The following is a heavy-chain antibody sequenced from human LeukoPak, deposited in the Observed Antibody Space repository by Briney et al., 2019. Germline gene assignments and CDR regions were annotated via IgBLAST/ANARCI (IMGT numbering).Heavy chain of an antibody. J-gene: IGHJ5*02. CDR2: IYYSGST. D-gene: IGHD2-2*01. V-gene: IGHV4-59*01. Sequence: SETLSLTCTVSGDSISSYYWSWIRQPPGKGLEWIGYIYYSGSTNYNPSLKSRVTISVDTSKNQFSLKLSSVTAADTAVYYCARRYCSSTSCYAGGGWFDPWGQGTLVTVSS. CDR1: GDSISSYY. CDR3: ARRYCSSTSCYAGGGWFDP.